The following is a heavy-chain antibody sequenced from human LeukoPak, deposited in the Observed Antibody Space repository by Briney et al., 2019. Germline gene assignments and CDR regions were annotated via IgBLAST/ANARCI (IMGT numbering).Heavy chain of an antibody. CDR3: ARAKRYFDWLLYDY. J-gene: IGHJ4*02. D-gene: IGHD3-9*01. CDR2: IYSGGST. Sequence: GGSLRLSCAASGFTVSSNYMSWVRQAPGKGLEWVSVIYSGGSTYYADSVKGRFTISRDNSKNTLYLQMNSLRAEDTAVYYCARAKRYFDWLLYDYWGQGTLVTVSS. V-gene: IGHV3-66*02. CDR1: GFTVSSNY.